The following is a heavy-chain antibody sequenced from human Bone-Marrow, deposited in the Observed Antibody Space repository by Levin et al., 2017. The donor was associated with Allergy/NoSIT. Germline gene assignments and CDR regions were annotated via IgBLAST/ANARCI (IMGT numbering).Heavy chain of an antibody. Sequence: PSETLSLTCTVSGGSISSGGYYWSWIRQHPGKGLEWIGYIYYSGSTYYNPSLKSRVTISVDTSKNQFSLKLSSVTAADTAVYYCARVSEVYGDAFDIWGQGTMVTVSS. CDR1: GGSISSGGYY. D-gene: IGHD1-14*01. V-gene: IGHV4-31*03. CDR2: IYYSGST. J-gene: IGHJ3*02. CDR3: ARVSEVYGDAFDI.